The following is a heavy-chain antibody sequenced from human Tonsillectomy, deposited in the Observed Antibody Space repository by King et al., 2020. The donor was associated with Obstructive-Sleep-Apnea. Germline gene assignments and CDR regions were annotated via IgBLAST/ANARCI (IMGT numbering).Heavy chain of an antibody. CDR3: ARELAVAGTQYDAFDI. V-gene: IGHV1-2*02. CDR2: INPNSGGT. Sequence: VQLVESGAEVKKPGASVKVSCKASGYTFTGYYMHWVRQAPGQGLEWMGWINPNSGGTNYAQKFQGRGTMTRDTSISTAYMELSRLRSDDTAVDYCARELAVAGTQYDAFDIWGQGTMVTVSS. D-gene: IGHD6-19*01. J-gene: IGHJ3*02. CDR1: GYTFTGYY.